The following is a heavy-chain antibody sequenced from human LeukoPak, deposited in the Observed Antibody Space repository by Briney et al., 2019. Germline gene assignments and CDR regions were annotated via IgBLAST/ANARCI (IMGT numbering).Heavy chain of an antibody. D-gene: IGHD6-13*01. CDR2: ISGSGSTI. CDR1: GFTFSDYY. CDR3: ARDSRSSSWYYWFDP. Sequence: GGSLRLSCAASGFTFSDYYMSWIRQAPGKGLEWVSYISGSGSTIYYADSVKGRFTISRDNAKNSLYLQMNSLRAEDTAVYYCARDSRSSSWYYWFDPWGQGTLVTVSS. J-gene: IGHJ5*02. V-gene: IGHV3-11*04.